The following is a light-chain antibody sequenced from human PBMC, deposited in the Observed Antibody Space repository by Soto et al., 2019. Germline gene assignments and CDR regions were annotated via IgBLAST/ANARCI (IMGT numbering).Light chain of an antibody. J-gene: IGLJ1*01. V-gene: IGLV2-11*01. CDR3: CSYAGSYTFV. CDR1: SSDVGGYNY. Sequence: QSVLTQPRSVSGSPGQSVTISCTGTSSDVGGYNYVSWYQQHQGKAPNLMIYDVIKRPSGVLDRFSGSKFGNTASLTFFGLQAEDEADYYCCSYAGSYTFVFGTGTKVTVL. CDR2: DVI.